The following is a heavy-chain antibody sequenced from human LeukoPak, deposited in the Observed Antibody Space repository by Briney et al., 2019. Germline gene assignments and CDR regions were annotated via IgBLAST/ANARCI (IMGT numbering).Heavy chain of an antibody. D-gene: IGHD1-26*01. CDR3: ARDLVGGTTRFDP. J-gene: IGHJ5*02. V-gene: IGHV4-59*01. CDR1: GGSIRDYY. Sequence: KASETLSLTCTVSGGSIRDYYWSWIRQPPGKGLEWIGYIFYTGTTSYNPSLKSRVTISADTSKNQFALQLSSVTAADTAVYYCARDLVGGTTRFDPWGQGTLVTVSS. CDR2: IFYTGTT.